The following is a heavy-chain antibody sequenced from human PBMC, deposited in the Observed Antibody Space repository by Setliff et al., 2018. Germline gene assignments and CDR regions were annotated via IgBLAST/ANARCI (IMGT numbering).Heavy chain of an antibody. Sequence: SETLSLTCAVSGYSISSDYYWGWIRQPPGKGLEWIGSIYYSGSTYYNPSLKSRVTISVDTSKNQFSLKLSSVTAADTAVYYCARDGYSYGFGWFDPWGQGTLVTVSS. V-gene: IGHV4-38-2*02. D-gene: IGHD5-18*01. CDR3: ARDGYSYGFGWFDP. J-gene: IGHJ5*02. CDR2: IYYSGST. CDR1: GYSISSDYY.